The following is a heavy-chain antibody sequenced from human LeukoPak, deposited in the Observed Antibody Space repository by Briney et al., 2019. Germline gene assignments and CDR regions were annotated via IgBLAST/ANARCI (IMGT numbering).Heavy chain of an antibody. D-gene: IGHD6-13*01. CDR2: ISWNSGSI. CDR1: GFTFDDYA. CDR3: ARDLYSSSWYYFDY. J-gene: IGHJ4*02. V-gene: IGHV3-9*01. Sequence: PGGSLRLSCAASGFTFDDYAMHWVRQAPGKGLEWVSGISWNSGSIGYADSVKGRFTISRDNSKNTLYLQMNSLRAEDTAVYYCARDLYSSSWYYFDYWGQGTLVTVSS.